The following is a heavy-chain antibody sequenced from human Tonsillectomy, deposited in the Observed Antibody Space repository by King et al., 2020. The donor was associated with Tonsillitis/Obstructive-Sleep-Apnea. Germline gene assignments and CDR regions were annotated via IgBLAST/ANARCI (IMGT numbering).Heavy chain of an antibody. J-gene: IGHJ3*02. Sequence: VQLVESGGGLVKPGGSLRLSCAASGFIFTNAWMNWVRQAPGKGLEWVGRIKSKTDGGTTHYAAPVKGRFTISRDDSKNRLYLQMNSLKTEDLAVYYCTTDLLVPGAVNAFDIWGQGTMVTVSS. CDR1: GFIFTNAW. CDR3: TTDLLVPGAVNAFDI. CDR2: IKSKTDGGTT. D-gene: IGHD2-15*01. V-gene: IGHV3-15*07.